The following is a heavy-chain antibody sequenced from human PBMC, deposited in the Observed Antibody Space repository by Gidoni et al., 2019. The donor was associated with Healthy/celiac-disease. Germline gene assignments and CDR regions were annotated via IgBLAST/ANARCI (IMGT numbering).Heavy chain of an antibody. CDR1: GFTFSSYS. D-gene: IGHD6-19*01. CDR2: ISSSSSTI. J-gene: IGHJ4*02. Sequence: EVQLVESGGGLVQPGGSLRLSCAASGFTFSSYSMNWVRQAPGKGLEWVSYISSSSSTIYSADSVKGRFTISRDNAKNSLYLQMNSLRAEDTAVYYCARSGWELFDYWGQGTLVTVSS. V-gene: IGHV3-48*01. CDR3: ARSGWELFDY.